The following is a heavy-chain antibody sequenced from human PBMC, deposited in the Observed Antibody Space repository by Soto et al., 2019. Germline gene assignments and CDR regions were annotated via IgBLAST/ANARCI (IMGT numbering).Heavy chain of an antibody. CDR1: GFTFRDHW. D-gene: IGHD6-19*01. V-gene: IGHV3-74*01. CDR3: ARGYSSGPDY. CDR2: INSDGSTT. Sequence: EVQLVESGGGLVQPGGSLRLSCAASGFTFRDHWMHWVRQAPGKGLVWVSRINSDGSTTTYADSVKGRFTISRDNAKSTLYLQLNSLRAEGTALYYCARGYSSGPDYWGQGTLVTVSS. J-gene: IGHJ4*02.